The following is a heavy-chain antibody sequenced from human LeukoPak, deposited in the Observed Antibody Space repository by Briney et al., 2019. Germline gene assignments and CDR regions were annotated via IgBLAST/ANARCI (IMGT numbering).Heavy chain of an antibody. CDR1: GFTFSAYW. D-gene: IGHD4-11*01. J-gene: IGHJ4*02. Sequence: GGSLILSCAASGFTFSAYWMSWVRQAPGKGLEWVSYISSSSSYTNYADSVKGRFTISRDNAKNSLYLQMNSLRAEDTAVYYCARTSNHLDYWGQGTLVTVSS. CDR2: ISSSSSYT. CDR3: ARTSNHLDY. V-gene: IGHV3-11*03.